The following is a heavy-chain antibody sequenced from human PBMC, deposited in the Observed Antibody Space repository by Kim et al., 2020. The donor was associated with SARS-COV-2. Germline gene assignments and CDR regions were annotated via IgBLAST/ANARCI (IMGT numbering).Heavy chain of an antibody. D-gene: IGHD5-18*01. CDR2: INSDGSST. J-gene: IGHJ4*02. CDR1: GFTFSSYW. V-gene: IGHV3-74*01. Sequence: GGSLRLSCAASGFTFSSYWMHWVRQAPGKGLVWVSRINSDGSSTSYADSVKGRFTISRDNAKNTLYLQMNSLRAEDTAVYYCATDVDTAPGDYWGQGTLVTVSS. CDR3: ATDVDTAPGDY.